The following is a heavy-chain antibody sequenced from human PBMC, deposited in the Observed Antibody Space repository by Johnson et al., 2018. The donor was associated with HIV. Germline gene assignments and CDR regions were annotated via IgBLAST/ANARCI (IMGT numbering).Heavy chain of an antibody. V-gene: IGHV3-20*04. J-gene: IGHJ3*02. CDR3: ARRDGFDYGNAFDI. D-gene: IGHD5-12*01. CDR2: INWNGGST. CDR1: GFRFDDYA. Sequence: VQLVESGGGLVKPGGSLRLSCAASGFRFDDYAMHWVRQAPGKGLEWVSGINWNGGSTGYADSVKGRFTISRDNAKNSLYLQMNSLRAEDTALYYCARRDGFDYGNAFDIWGRGTMVTVSS.